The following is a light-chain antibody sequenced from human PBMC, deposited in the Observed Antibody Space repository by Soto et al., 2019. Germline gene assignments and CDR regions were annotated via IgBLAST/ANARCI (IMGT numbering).Light chain of an antibody. J-gene: IGLJ1*01. CDR1: SGHSNYA. V-gene: IGLV4-69*01. CDR3: QTWGTGIRV. CDR2: VNSDGSH. Sequence: QSVLTQSPSASASLGASGKLTCTLSSGHSNYAIAWHQQQPEKGPRYLMKVNSDGSHRKGDGIPDRFSGSSSGAQRYLTISSLQSEDEADYYCQTWGTGIRVFGTGTKVTVL.